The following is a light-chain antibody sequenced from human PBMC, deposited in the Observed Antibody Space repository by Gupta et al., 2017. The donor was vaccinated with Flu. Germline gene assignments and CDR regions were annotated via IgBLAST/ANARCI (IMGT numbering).Light chain of an antibody. CDR1: ASDIGDSKH. V-gene: IGLV2-11*01. CDR3: CSYAGSV. J-gene: IGLJ3*02. CDR2: DVT. Sequence: QSALTQPRSVSGSPGQSVTISCTGTASDIGDSKHVSWYQQHPGKAPKLVIYDVTKRPSGVHERFSGSKSGNTAYMTISGLQAEDAGDYYCCSYAGSVFGGGTKLTV.